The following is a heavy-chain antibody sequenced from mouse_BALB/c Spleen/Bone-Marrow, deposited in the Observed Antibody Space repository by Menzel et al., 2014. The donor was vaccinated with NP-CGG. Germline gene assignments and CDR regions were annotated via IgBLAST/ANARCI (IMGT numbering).Heavy chain of an antibody. CDR3: ARGAYGLFDH. V-gene: IGHV1-47*01. D-gene: IGHD6-5*01. CDR1: GYPFTTYP. CDR2: FHPYDDDT. J-gene: IGHJ2*01. Sequence: QVQLQQSGAELVKPGASVKMSYKAFGYPFTTYPIEWMRQNHGKNLEWIGNFHPYDDDTKYNEQFKGKAKLTVDKSSTTVSLELSRLTSDDSAVYYCARGAYGLFDHWGQGTTLTVSS.